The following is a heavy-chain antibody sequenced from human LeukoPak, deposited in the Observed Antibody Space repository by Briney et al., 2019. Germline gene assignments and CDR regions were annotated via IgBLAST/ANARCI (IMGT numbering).Heavy chain of an antibody. V-gene: IGHV4-30-4*07. CDR1: GGSISSGGYS. CDR2: IYYSGST. D-gene: IGHD4-17*01. J-gene: IGHJ4*02. CDR3: AREVTTPYYFDY. Sequence: SETLSLTCAVSGGSISSGGYSWSWIRQPPGKGLEWIGYIYYSGSTYYNPSLKSRVTISVDTSKNQFSLKLSSVTAADTAVYYCAREVTTPYYFDYWGQGTLVTVSS.